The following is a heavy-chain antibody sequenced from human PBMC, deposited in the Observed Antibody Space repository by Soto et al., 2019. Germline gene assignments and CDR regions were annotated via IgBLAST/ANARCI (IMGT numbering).Heavy chain of an antibody. CDR3: ATDRIGYYDSSGQFEH. V-gene: IGHV1-24*01. J-gene: IGHJ4*02. D-gene: IGHD3-22*01. Sequence: GASVKVSCTVSGYRLTELSMHWVRQAPGKGLEWIGGFDPEDGETIYAQKFQGRVTMTEDTSTDTAYMELSSLRSEDTAVYYCATDRIGYYDSSGQFEHWAQGTLVTVSS. CDR2: FDPEDGET. CDR1: GYRLTELS.